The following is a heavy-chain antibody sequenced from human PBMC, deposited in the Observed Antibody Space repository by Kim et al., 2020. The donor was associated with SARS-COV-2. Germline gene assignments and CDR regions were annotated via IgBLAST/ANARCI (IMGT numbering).Heavy chain of an antibody. CDR2: VYFSGTT. Sequence: SETLSLTCSVSGGPITDYYWSWIRQSPGKGLDWIGYVYFSGTTNYNPSLRSRVTMSLDTSKSQFSLRLTSVTAADTAVYYCARYSSAWSYFDYWGQGTLVTVSS. V-gene: IGHV4-59*13. CDR1: GGPITDYY. D-gene: IGHD6-19*01. CDR3: ARYSSAWSYFDY. J-gene: IGHJ4*02.